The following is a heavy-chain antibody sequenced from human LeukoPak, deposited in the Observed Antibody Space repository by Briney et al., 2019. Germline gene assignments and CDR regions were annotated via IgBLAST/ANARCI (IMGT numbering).Heavy chain of an antibody. D-gene: IGHD6-19*01. V-gene: IGHV4-34*01. CDR1: GGSFSGYY. Sequence: SETLSLTCAVYGGSFSGYYWSWIRQPPGKGLEWIGEINHSGSTNYNPSLKSRVTILVDTSKNQFSLKLSSVTAADTAVYYCARGYSSGFNWFDPWGQGTLVTVSS. CDR3: ARGYSSGFNWFDP. CDR2: INHSGST. J-gene: IGHJ5*02.